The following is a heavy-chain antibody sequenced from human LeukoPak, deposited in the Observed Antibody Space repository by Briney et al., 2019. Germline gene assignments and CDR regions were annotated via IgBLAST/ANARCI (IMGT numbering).Heavy chain of an antibody. CDR1: GGSMSSYY. Sequence: SETLSLTCTVSGGSMSSYYWSWIRHPPGKGLGWIGYIYYSGSTKYNPSLKSRVTISVDTSKNQFSLKLSSVTAADTAVYYCARGARAGYNLEPFDYWGQGTLVTVSS. CDR2: IYYSGST. V-gene: IGHV4-59*08. D-gene: IGHD5-24*01. J-gene: IGHJ4*02. CDR3: ARGARAGYNLEPFDY.